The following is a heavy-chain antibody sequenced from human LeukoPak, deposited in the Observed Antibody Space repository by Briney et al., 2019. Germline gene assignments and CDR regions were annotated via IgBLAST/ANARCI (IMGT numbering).Heavy chain of an antibody. CDR1: SDSISSGDYY. Sequence: PSQTLSLTCTVSSDSISSGDYYWSWIRQPAGKGLEFIGYINKKGGTFYNPPLKSRVSISIDTSKNQFSLKLTSVTAADTAVYFCAREHKSYGDYPYYFDSWGQGTLLTVSS. V-gene: IGHV4-30-4*01. J-gene: IGHJ4*02. D-gene: IGHD4-17*01. CDR3: AREHKSYGDYPYYFDS. CDR2: INKKGGT.